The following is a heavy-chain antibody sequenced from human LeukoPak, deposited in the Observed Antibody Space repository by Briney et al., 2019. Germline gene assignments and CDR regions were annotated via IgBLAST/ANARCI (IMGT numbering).Heavy chain of an antibody. D-gene: IGHD3-9*01. CDR2: ISGIGGST. J-gene: IGHJ3*02. CDR3: AKDRYDILTDRADAFDI. Sequence: GGSLRLSCAASGFTFSSYAMSWARQAPGKGLKWVSAISGIGGSTYYADSVKGRFTISRDNSKNTLYLQMNSLRAEDTAVYYCAKDRYDILTDRADAFDIWGQGTMVSVSS. CDR1: GFTFSSYA. V-gene: IGHV3-23*01.